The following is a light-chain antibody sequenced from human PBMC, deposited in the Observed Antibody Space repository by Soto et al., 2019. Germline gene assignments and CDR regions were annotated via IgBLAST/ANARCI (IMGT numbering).Light chain of an antibody. Sequence: QSALTQPASVSGSPGQSITIPCTGSSSDVGGYNYVSWYQQHPGKAPKLMIYDVSNRPSGVSNRFSGSKSANTASLTISGLQAEDEADYYCSSYSSSSTLFGGGTKVTVL. CDR3: SSYSSSSTL. CDR1: SSDVGGYNY. J-gene: IGLJ2*01. V-gene: IGLV2-14*01. CDR2: DVS.